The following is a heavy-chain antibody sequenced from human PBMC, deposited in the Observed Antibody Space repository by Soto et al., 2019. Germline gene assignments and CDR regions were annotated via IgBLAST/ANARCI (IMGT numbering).Heavy chain of an antibody. V-gene: IGHV4-4*02. Sequence: SETLSLTCAVSGGSVSSTNWWSWVRQSPGKGLEWIGDIYHIGSTNYNPSLKSRVTISVDTSKNQFSLKLSSVTAADTAVYYCARPLFPINYFDYWGQGTLVTVSS. CDR1: GGSVSSTNW. J-gene: IGHJ4*02. CDR3: ARPLFPINYFDY. CDR2: IYHIGST.